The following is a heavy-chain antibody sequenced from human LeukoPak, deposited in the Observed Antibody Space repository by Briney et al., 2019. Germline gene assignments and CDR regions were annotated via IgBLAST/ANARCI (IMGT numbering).Heavy chain of an antibody. V-gene: IGHV3-9*01. D-gene: IGHD6-19*01. CDR1: GFIFNNYA. CDR2: ISWNSSI. CDR3: AKDNRRHYTSGPNPDSLH. Sequence: GGSLRLSCAGSGFIFNNYAMHWVRQPPGKGLEWVSGISWNSSIDYADSVKGRFTISRDNAKNSLYLQMNSLRVEDTASYYCAKDNRRHYTSGPNPDSLHWGQGALVTVSS. J-gene: IGHJ4*02.